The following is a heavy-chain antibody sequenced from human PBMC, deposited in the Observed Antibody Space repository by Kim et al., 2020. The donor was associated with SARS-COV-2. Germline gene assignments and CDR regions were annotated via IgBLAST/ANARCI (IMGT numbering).Heavy chain of an antibody. D-gene: IGHD2-15*01. Sequence: KDRVTLSRDNSKNTLYLPMNSLTAEDTAVYYCARDLPPYCSGGSCYRYFDYWGQGTLVTVSS. CDR3: ARDLPPYCSGGSCYRYFDY. J-gene: IGHJ4*02. V-gene: IGHV3-30*01.